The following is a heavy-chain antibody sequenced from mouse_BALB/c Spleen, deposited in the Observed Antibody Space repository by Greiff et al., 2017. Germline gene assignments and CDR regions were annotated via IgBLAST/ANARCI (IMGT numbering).Heavy chain of an antibody. CDR2: IWSGGST. Sequence: VQLQQSGPGLVQPSQSLSITCTVSGFSLTSYGVPWVRPSPGKGLEWLGVIWSGGSTDYNAAFLSRLSISKDNSKSQVFFKMNSLQADDTAIYYCARNRNYDYDVGNYFDYWGQGTTLTVSS. CDR3: ARNRNYDYDVGNYFDY. D-gene: IGHD2-4*01. CDR1: GFSLTSYG. V-gene: IGHV2-4-1*01. J-gene: IGHJ2*01.